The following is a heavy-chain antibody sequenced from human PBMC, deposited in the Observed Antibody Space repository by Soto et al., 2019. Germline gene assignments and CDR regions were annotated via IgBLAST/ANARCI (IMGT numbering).Heavy chain of an antibody. V-gene: IGHV3-23*01. CDR1: GFSFGSYA. CDR3: ARWSYLDY. J-gene: IGHJ4*02. Sequence: GSLRLSCAASGFSFGSYALSWVRQAPGKGLEWVSTISGSDGKTFYADSVKGRFSISRDTSQNTLYLQMNSLRADDTAIYYCARWSYLDYWGQGTRVTVSS. D-gene: IGHD3-3*01. CDR2: ISGSDGKT.